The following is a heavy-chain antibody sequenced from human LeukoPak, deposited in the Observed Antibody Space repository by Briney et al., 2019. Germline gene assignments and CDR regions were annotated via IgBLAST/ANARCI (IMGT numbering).Heavy chain of an antibody. CDR1: GGSISSGDYY. CDR2: IYYSGST. CDR3: ARDASLQTGAFDV. J-gene: IGHJ3*01. V-gene: IGHV4-30-4*01. D-gene: IGHD5-24*01. Sequence: PSETLSLTCTVSGGSISSGDYYWSWIRQPPGKGLEWIGYIYYSGSTYYNPSLKSRVTISVDKSKNQFSLNLTSVTAADTAMYYCARDASLQTGAFDVWGQGTMVTVSS.